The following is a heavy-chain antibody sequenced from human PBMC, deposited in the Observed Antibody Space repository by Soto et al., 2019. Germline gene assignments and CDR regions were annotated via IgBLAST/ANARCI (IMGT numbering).Heavy chain of an antibody. CDR3: ARVTWGATMNYYYYYGMDG. Sequence: ASVKVSCKASGYTFTSYAMHWVRQAPGQRLEWMGWINAGNGNTKYSQKFQGRVTITRDTSASTAYMELSSLRSEDTAVYYCARVTWGATMNYYYYYGMDGWGQGTTGTVSS. CDR2: INAGNGNT. J-gene: IGHJ6*02. CDR1: GYTFTSYA. V-gene: IGHV1-3*01. D-gene: IGHD1-26*01.